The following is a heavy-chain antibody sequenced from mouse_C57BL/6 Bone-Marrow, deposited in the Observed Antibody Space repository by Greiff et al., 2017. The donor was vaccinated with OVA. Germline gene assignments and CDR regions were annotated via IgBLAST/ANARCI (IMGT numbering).Heavy chain of an antibody. V-gene: IGHV1-81*01. CDR1: GYTFTSYG. Sequence: VQLQQSGAELARPGASVKLSCKASGYTFTSYGISWVKQRTGQGLEWIGVIYPRSGNTYYNEKFKGKATLTADKSSSTAYMELRSLTSEDSAVYFCARKGLRPFAYWGKGTLVTVSA. J-gene: IGHJ3*01. CDR2: IYPRSGNT. CDR3: ARKGLRPFAY. D-gene: IGHD2-4*01.